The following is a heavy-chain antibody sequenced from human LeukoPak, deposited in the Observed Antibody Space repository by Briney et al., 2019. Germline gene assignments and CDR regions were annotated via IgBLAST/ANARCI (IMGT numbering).Heavy chain of an antibody. Sequence: SETLSLTCAVYGGSFSGYYWSWIRQPPGKGLEWIGEINHSGSTNYNPSLKSRVTISVDKSKNQFSLKLSSVTAADTAVYYCARGEVYCSSTSCYRVDPWGQGTLVTVSS. J-gene: IGHJ5*02. D-gene: IGHD2-2*01. V-gene: IGHV4-34*01. CDR3: ARGEVYCSSTSCYRVDP. CDR2: INHSGST. CDR1: GGSFSGYY.